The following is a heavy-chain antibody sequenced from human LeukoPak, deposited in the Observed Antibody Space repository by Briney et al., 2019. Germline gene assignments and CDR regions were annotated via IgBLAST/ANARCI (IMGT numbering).Heavy chain of an antibody. CDR2: ISSSSSYI. J-gene: IGHJ3*02. CDR1: GFTFSSYS. Sequence: GGSLRLSCAASGFTFSSYSMNWVRQAPGKGLEWVSSISSSSSYIYYADSVKGRFTISRDNAKNSLYLQMNSLRAEDTAVYYCARESYYDSSGYYGSDAFDIWGQGTMVTVSS. CDR3: ARESYYDSSGYYGSDAFDI. V-gene: IGHV3-21*01. D-gene: IGHD3-22*01.